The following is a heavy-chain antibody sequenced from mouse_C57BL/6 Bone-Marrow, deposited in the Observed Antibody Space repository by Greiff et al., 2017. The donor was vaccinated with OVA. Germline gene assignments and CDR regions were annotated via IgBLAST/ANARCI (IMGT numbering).Heavy chain of an antibody. CDR1: GFTFSSYA. CDR3: TRDSSGYYFDY. Sequence: DVMLVESGEGLVKPGGSLKLSCAASGFTFSSYAMSWVRQTPEKRLEGVAYISSGGDYIYYADTVKGRFTISRDNARNTLYLQMSSLKSEDTAMYYCTRDSSGYYFDYWGQGSTLTVSS. J-gene: IGHJ2*01. V-gene: IGHV5-9-1*02. D-gene: IGHD3-2*02. CDR2: ISSGGDYI.